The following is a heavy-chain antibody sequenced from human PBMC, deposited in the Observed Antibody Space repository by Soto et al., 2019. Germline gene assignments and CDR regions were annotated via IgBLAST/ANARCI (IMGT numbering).Heavy chain of an antibody. CDR3: PICPGRVSPGEPSSPLDY. CDR1: GDSVSSNSAA. Sequence: SQTLSLTCAISGDSVSSNSAAWNWIRQSPSRGLEWLGRTYYRSKWYNDYAVSVKSRITINPDTSKNQFSLQLNSVTPEDTAVYSWPICPGRVSPGEPSSPLDYSGRATLVSVSS. J-gene: IGHJ4*02. V-gene: IGHV6-1*01. D-gene: IGHD3-10*02. CDR2: TYYRSKWYN.